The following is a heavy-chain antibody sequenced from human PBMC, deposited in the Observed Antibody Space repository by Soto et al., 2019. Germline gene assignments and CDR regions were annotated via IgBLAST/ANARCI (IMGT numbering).Heavy chain of an antibody. V-gene: IGHV4-59*08. CDR1: GGSISSYY. CDR2: IYYSGST. D-gene: IGHD3-10*01. J-gene: IGHJ5*02. CDR3: ARRLEWFGENGFDT. Sequence: SETLSLTCTVSGGSISSYYWSWIRQPPGKGLEWIGYIYYSGSTNYNPSLKSRVTISVDTSKNQFSLKLSSVTAAATAVYYCARRLEWFGENGFDTWGQGTLVTVSS.